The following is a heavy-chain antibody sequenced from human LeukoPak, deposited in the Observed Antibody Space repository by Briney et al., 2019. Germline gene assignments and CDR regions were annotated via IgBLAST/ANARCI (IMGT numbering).Heavy chain of an antibody. V-gene: IGHV3-48*03. Sequence: GGSLRLSCAASGFTFSSYEMNRVRQAPGKGLEWVSYISSSGSTIYYADSVKGRFNISRDNAKNSLYLQMNSLRAEDTAVYYCARGRAGSYYNNYWGQGTLVTVSS. CDR3: ARGRAGSYYNNY. D-gene: IGHD3-10*01. CDR1: GFTFSSYE. J-gene: IGHJ4*02. CDR2: ISSSGSTI.